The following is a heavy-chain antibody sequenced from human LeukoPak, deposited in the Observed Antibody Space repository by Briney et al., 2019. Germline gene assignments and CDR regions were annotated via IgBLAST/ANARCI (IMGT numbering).Heavy chain of an antibody. CDR1: GGSLSSSSHY. D-gene: IGHD6-13*01. CDR2: IYYSGNT. J-gene: IGHJ4*02. V-gene: IGHV4-39*07. CDR3: ARDSAGYSSSWYDY. Sequence: PSETLSLTCTVSGGSLSSSSHYWAWIRQPPGKGLEWIANIYYSGNTYYNPSLKSRVTISVDTSKNQFSLKLSSVTAADTAVYYCARDSAGYSSSWYDYWGQGTLVTVSS.